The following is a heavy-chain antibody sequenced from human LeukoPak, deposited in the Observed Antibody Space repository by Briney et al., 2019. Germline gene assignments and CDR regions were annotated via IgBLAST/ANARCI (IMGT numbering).Heavy chain of an antibody. Sequence: SVKVSCKASGGTFSSYAISWVRQAPGQGLEWMGGIIPIFGTANYAQKFQGRVTITADEFTSTAYMELSSLRSEDTAVYYCAIWATYYYDSGWGQGTLVTVSS. CDR2: IIPIFGTA. J-gene: IGHJ4*02. CDR1: GGTFSSYA. V-gene: IGHV1-69*13. CDR3: AIWATYYYDSG. D-gene: IGHD3-22*01.